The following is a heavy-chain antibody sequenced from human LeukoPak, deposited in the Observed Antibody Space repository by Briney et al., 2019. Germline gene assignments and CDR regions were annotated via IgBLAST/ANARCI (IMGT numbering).Heavy chain of an antibody. D-gene: IGHD2-2*01. J-gene: IGHJ4*02. CDR1: GYTFNSYG. Sequence: ASVKVSCKASGYTFNSYGISWVRQAPGQGLEWMGWISAYNGNTHYAQKYQGRVTMTTDTSTSTAYMELRSLRSDDTAVYYCARVDCSSTTCDLVPFDYWGQGTLVTVSS. V-gene: IGHV1-18*01. CDR2: ISAYNGNT. CDR3: ARVDCSSTTCDLVPFDY.